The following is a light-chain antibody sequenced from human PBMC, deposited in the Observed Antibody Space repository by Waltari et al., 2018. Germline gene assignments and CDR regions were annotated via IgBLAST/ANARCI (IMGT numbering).Light chain of an antibody. CDR1: QRPPHRNGHNY. Sequence: DIVMTQSPLSLPVTPGEAASISCRSRQRPPHRNGHNYLDWYRQKPGQSPQLLIYLGSNRASGVPDRFSGSGSGTDFTLKISRVEAEDVGVYYCMQSLQTPLTFGGGTKVEIK. CDR2: LGS. J-gene: IGKJ4*01. CDR3: MQSLQTPLT. V-gene: IGKV2-28*01.